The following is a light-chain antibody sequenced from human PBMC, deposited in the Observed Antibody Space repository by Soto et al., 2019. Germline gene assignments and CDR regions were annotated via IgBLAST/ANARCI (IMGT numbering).Light chain of an antibody. CDR1: QTVRNNY. CDR3: QQRQYWPPIT. J-gene: IGKJ5*01. V-gene: IGKV3D-20*02. Sequence: EFVLTQSPGTLSLSPGERATLSCRASQTVRNNYLAWYQQKPGQAPRLLIYDAPSRATGIPDRFSGGGSGTDFTLTITRLEPEDFAIYYCQQRQYWPPITFGQGTRLEIK. CDR2: DAP.